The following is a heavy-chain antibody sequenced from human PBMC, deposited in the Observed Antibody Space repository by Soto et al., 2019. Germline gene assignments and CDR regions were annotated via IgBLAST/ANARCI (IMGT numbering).Heavy chain of an antibody. D-gene: IGHD5-18*01. V-gene: IGHV1-8*01. CDR1: GDTSTSYD. CDR3: ARGIQLWYTGPDY. CDR2: MNPNSGNT. J-gene: IGHJ4*02. Sequence: ASVKVSCSASGDTSTSYDINWVRQAPGQGLEWMGLMNPNSGNTNYAQQFQGRVTMTRDTSISTAYMELSRLRSDDTAVYYCARGIQLWYTGPDYWRQGTLVTVSS.